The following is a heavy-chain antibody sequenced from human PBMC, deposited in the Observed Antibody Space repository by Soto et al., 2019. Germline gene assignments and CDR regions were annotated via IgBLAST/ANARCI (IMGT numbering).Heavy chain of an antibody. Sequence: QVRLQESGPGLVKPSETLSLTCTVSGGSISGYNWSWIRQPPGKELECIGYIEYSGTTNYNPSLKSRDTMSINPPKNQVSLKLSSVTAADTAVYYCARGGGSPDYWGQGTLVTVSS. CDR2: IEYSGTT. CDR1: GGSISGYN. D-gene: IGHD2-15*01. J-gene: IGHJ4*02. CDR3: ARGGGSPDY. V-gene: IGHV4-59*01.